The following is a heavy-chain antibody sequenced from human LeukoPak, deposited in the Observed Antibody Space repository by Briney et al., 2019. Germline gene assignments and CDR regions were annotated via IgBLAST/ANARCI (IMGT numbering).Heavy chain of an antibody. D-gene: IGHD5-18*01. CDR2: MYSGDST. J-gene: IGHJ4*02. Sequence: GGSLRLSCAPSGFTLSTKYMSWVRQAPGSGLGWVSAMYSGDSTYYPESAKGGFTISTDNTKNTAYLQMNSIRAEETAEYYSTREVVGHVDTAMVLDYWGQGTLVTVSS. CDR1: GFTLSTKY. V-gene: IGHV3-66*01. CDR3: TREVVGHVDTAMVLDY.